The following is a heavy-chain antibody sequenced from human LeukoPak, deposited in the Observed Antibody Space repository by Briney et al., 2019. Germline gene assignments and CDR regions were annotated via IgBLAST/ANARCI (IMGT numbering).Heavy chain of an antibody. CDR1: GFTFSSYS. Sequence: GGSLRLSCAASGFTFSSYSMTWVRQAPGKGLEWVSSINSGSDYILYADSVKGRFTISRDNSKNTLYLQMNSLRADDTAVYYCAKAYESSSYYSHFDCWGQGTLVTVSS. D-gene: IGHD3-22*01. CDR3: AKAYESSSYYSHFDC. CDR2: INSGSDYI. V-gene: IGHV3-21*04. J-gene: IGHJ4*02.